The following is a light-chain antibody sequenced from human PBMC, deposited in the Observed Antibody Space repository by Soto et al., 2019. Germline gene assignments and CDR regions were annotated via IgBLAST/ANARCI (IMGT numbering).Light chain of an antibody. CDR2: EVS. J-gene: IGLJ3*02. Sequence: HSALTQPPSASGSPGQSVTISCTGTSSDVGDYNYVSWYQQYPGKAPKLMIYEVSKWPSGVPDRFSGSKSGNTASLTVSGLQAEDEADYYCSSYAGSNNWVFGGGTTLTVL. CDR3: SSYAGSNNWV. CDR1: SSDVGDYNY. V-gene: IGLV2-8*01.